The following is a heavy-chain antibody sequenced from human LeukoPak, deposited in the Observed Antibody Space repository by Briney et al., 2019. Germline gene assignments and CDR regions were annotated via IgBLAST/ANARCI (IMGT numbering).Heavy chain of an antibody. D-gene: IGHD1/OR15-1a*01. CDR2: TYYRSKWIS. J-gene: IGHJ4*02. CDR1: GDIVYSNSAA. Sequence: SQTLSLTCALSGDIVYSNSAAWHWIRQSPSRGLEWLGRTYYRSKWISDYAVSVKSRITINADTYKNQFSLQVNSVTPEDTAVYYCARKGTVTTPFDYWGQGILVTVSS. V-gene: IGHV6-1*01. CDR3: ARKGTVTTPFDY.